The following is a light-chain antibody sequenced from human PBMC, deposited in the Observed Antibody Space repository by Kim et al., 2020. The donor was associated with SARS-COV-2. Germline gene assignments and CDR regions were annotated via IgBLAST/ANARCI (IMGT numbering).Light chain of an antibody. CDR1: SSDVGGYNY. CDR3: SSYAGPNSV. V-gene: IGLV2-8*01. J-gene: IGLJ3*02. CDR2: EVS. Sequence: QSALTQPPSASGSPGQSVTISCTGTSSDVGGYNYVSWYQQHPGKAPKLMIYEVSKRPSGVPDRFSGSKSGNTASLTVSGLQAEDEADYYCSSYAGPNSVFAGGPHLTV.